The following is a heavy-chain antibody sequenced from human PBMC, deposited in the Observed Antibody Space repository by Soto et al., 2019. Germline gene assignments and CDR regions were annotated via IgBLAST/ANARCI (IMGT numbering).Heavy chain of an antibody. J-gene: IGHJ6*02. CDR1: GFSLSSSRVS. Sequence: QITLKESGPAVVKPTQSLTLTCTFSGFSLSSSRVSVGWIRQPPGKALEWLALIYWDDDKRYSPSLDSRLTITKDTSQNQVVLKMTNMDPVDTATYYCTRRGGKPYFYYGLDVWGQGTTVTVSS. CDR3: TRRGGKPYFYYGLDV. CDR2: IYWDDDK. D-gene: IGHD1-1*01. V-gene: IGHV2-5*02.